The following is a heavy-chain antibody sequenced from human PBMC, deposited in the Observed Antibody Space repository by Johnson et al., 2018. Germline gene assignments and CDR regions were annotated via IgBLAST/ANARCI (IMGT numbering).Heavy chain of an antibody. J-gene: IGHJ6*02. Sequence: VQLVEAGGGLVQPGGSLRLSCAASGFTFSRYWMSWVRQAPGKGLEWVANIKQDGSEKYYTDSVKGRLTISRDNSKDTLYLQMNSMGVEDTAMYFCARDIIAMAGYGLDVWGQGTTVTVSS. CDR3: ARDIIAMAGYGLDV. CDR1: GFTFSRYW. V-gene: IGHV3-7*03. CDR2: IKQDGSEK. D-gene: IGHD6-19*01.